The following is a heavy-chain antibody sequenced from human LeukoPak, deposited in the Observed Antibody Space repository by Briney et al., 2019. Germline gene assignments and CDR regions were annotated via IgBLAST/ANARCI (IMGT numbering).Heavy chain of an antibody. J-gene: IGHJ6*02. CDR1: GFTFSSYS. CDR2: ISSSSSYI. CDR3: ARDPTVGDYYYYGMDV. Sequence: SGGSLRLSCAASGFTFSSYSTNWVRQAPGKGLEWVSSISSSSSYIYYADSVKGRFTISRDNAKNSLYLQMNSLRAEDTAVYYCARDPTVGDYYYYGMDVWGQGTTVTVSS. D-gene: IGHD4-11*01. V-gene: IGHV3-21*01.